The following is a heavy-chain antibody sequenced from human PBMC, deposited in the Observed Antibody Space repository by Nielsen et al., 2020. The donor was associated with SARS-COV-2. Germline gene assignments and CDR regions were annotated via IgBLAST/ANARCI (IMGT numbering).Heavy chain of an antibody. CDR1: GFTFSSYW. J-gene: IGHJ6*02. Sequence: GESLKISCAASGFTFSSYWMHWVRQAPGKGLEWVSCISSSSSYIYYEDSVKGRFTISRDDAENSLYLQMNSLRAEDTAVYYCAAYYASGSYSSGSSNYYYYGKDVWGQGTTVTVSS. V-gene: IGHV3-21*01. CDR3: AAYYASGSYSSGSSNYYYYGKDV. D-gene: IGHD3-10*01. CDR2: ISSSSSYI.